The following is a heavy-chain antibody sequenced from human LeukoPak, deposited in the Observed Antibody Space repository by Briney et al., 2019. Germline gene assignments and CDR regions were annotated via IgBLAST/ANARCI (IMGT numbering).Heavy chain of an antibody. V-gene: IGHV3-11*06. CDR3: ARLEWELLAFDY. D-gene: IGHD1-26*01. Sequence: GGSLRLSCAASGFTFSDYYMSWIRQAPGKGLEWVSSISSSSSYIYYADSVKGRFTISRDNAKNSLYLQMNSLRAEDTAVYYCARLEWELLAFDYWGQGTLVTVSS. CDR1: GFTFSDYY. J-gene: IGHJ4*02. CDR2: ISSSSSYI.